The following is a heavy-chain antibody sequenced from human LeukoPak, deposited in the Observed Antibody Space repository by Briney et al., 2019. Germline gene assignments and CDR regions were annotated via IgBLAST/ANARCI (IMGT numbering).Heavy chain of an antibody. CDR2: INHSGST. CDR3: AREQLSSY. D-gene: IGHD6-13*01. V-gene: IGHV4-34*01. J-gene: IGHJ4*02. CDR1: GGSFSGYY. Sequence: PSETLSLTCAVYGGSFSGYYWSWIRQPPGKGLEWIGEINHSGSTNYNPSLKSRVTISVDTSKNQFSLKLSSVTAADTAVYYCAREQLSSYWGQGTLVTVSS.